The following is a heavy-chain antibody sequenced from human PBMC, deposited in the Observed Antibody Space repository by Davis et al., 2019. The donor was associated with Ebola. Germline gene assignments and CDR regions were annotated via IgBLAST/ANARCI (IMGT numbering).Heavy chain of an antibody. Sequence: SCAVSGGSISSSNWWSWVRQPPGKGLEWIGDIYHSGSTNYNPSLKSRVTISVDKSKNQFSLKLSSVTAADTAVYYCARGPVWRRWFDPWGQGTLVTVSS. J-gene: IGHJ5*02. CDR2: IYHSGST. CDR1: GGSISSSNW. D-gene: IGHD2-21*01. CDR3: ARGPVWRRWFDP. V-gene: IGHV4-4*02.